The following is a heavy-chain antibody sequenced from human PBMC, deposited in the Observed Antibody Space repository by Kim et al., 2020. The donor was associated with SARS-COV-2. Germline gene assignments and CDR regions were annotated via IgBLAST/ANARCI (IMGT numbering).Heavy chain of an antibody. D-gene: IGHD1-1*01. V-gene: IGHV3-11*04. CDR3: VRAEGTG. CDR1: GFTFSDYY. CDR2: ITGSGTTV. Sequence: GGSLRLSCAASGFTFSDYYMTWIRQAPGKGLEWISYITGSGTTVYYADSVKGRFTISRDNTKNSLYLQMNSLRVEDTALYYCVRAEGTGWGQGTQATVSS. J-gene: IGHJ4*02.